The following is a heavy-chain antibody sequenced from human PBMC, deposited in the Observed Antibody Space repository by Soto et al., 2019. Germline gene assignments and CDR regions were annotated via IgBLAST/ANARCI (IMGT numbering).Heavy chain of an antibody. Sequence: QVQLVQSGAEVKKPGASVKVSCKASGYTFTSYYMHWVRQAPGQGLEWMGIINPSGGSTSYAQKFQGRATMTRDTSTRTVYMELSSLRSEDTAVYYCAREPNYDYDSSGYYDPGFDYWCQGTLGTVSS. J-gene: IGHJ4*02. CDR2: INPSGGST. V-gene: IGHV1-46*01. CDR1: GYTFTSYY. D-gene: IGHD3-22*01. CDR3: AREPNYDYDSSGYYDPGFDY.